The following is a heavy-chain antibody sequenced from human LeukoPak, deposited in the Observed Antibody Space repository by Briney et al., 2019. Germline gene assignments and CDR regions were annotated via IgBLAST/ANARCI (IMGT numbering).Heavy chain of an antibody. CDR1: GGSFSGYY. J-gene: IGHJ5*02. Sequence: PSETLSLTCAVYGGSFSGYYWSWIRQPPGKGLEWIGEINHSGSTNYNPSLKSRVTISVDTSKNQFSLKLSSVTAADTAVYYCARGHKLRYFDWLQKNWFDPWGQGTLVTVSS. CDR3: ARGHKLRYFDWLQKNWFDP. D-gene: IGHD3-9*01. CDR2: INHSGST. V-gene: IGHV4-34*01.